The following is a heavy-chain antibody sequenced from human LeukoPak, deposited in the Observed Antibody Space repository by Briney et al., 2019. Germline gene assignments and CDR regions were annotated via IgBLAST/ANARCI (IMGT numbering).Heavy chain of an antibody. D-gene: IGHD3-9*01. CDR2: ISTYNGDTKYVYNGKT. Sequence: GASVKVSCKASGYTFMQYGITWVRQAPGPGLEWMGWISTYNGDTKYVYNGKTKYAEKFEGRATMSTDTSTSTANMELRSLRSDDTAIYYCATAGELRHFEWLFNGMDVWGQGTTVIVSS. V-gene: IGHV1-18*01. CDR3: ATAGELRHFEWLFNGMDV. CDR1: GYTFMQYG. J-gene: IGHJ6*02.